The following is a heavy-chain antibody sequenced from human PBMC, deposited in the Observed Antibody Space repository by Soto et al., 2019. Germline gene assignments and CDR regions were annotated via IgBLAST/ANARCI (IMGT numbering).Heavy chain of an antibody. J-gene: IGHJ6*02. CDR1: GFTFSSYA. D-gene: IGHD6-13*01. V-gene: IGHV3-30-3*01. Sequence: GGSLRLSCAASGFTFSSYAMHWVRQAPGKGLEWVAVISYDGSNKYYADSVKGRFTISRDNSKNTLYLQMNSLRAEDTAVYYCARTDLQGNKAAAGLYGMDVWGQGTTVTVSS. CDR2: ISYDGSNK. CDR3: ARTDLQGNKAAAGLYGMDV.